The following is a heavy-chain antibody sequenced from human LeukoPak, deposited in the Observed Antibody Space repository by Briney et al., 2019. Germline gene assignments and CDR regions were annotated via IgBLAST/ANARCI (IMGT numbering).Heavy chain of an antibody. V-gene: IGHV4-59*02. CDR3: AVKAPYSPAYTQY. CDR1: GGSVSSHY. Sequence: PSETLSLTCTVSGGSVSSHYWSWIRQPPGKGLEWIGYIYHSGTTNYNPSLKSRVTISADTSKNQLSLKLTSVTSADTAVYYCAVKAPYSPAYTQYWGQGTLVTVSS. D-gene: IGHD2-15*01. CDR2: IYHSGTT. J-gene: IGHJ1*01.